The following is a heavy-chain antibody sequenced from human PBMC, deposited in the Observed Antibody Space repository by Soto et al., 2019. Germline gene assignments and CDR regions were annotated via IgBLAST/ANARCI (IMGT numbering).Heavy chain of an antibody. CDR2: VYATGTS. Sequence: QVQVQESGPGLVKPSETLSLTCSVSGGSMSKFYWSWIRKTAGKGLEWMGRVYATGTSDYNPSLRSRIAMSVDISKKTFSLRLRSVTAADTGVYYCVRDGSKTLRDCFDPCGQGILVTVSS. CDR3: VRDGSKTLRDCFDP. V-gene: IGHV4-4*07. J-gene: IGHJ5*02. D-gene: IGHD4-17*01. CDR1: GGSMSKFY.